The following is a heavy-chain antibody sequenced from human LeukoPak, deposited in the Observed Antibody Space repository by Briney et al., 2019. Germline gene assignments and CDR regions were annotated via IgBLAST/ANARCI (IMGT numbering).Heavy chain of an antibody. CDR3: AREGDYGDYSIDY. CDR2: INPNSGGT. J-gene: IGHJ4*02. V-gene: IGHV1-2*06. D-gene: IGHD4-17*01. CDR1: RYTFTGYY. Sequence: ASVKVSCKASRYTFTGYYMHWVRQAPGQGLEWMGRINPNSGGTNYAQKFQGRVTMTRDTSISTAYMELSRLRSDDTAVYYCAREGDYGDYSIDYWGQGTLVTVSS.